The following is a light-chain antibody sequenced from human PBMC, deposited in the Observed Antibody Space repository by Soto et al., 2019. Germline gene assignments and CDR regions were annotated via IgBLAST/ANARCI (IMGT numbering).Light chain of an antibody. CDR3: QQAFNTPPT. CDR1: QGIKTF. V-gene: IGKV1-39*01. J-gene: IGKJ1*01. Sequence: DIQMTQSPSSLSASVGDRVTITCRASQGIKTFLSWYQKKPGKAPYLLIYSASTLQGGVPSRFSGSGSGTDFTLTISSLQPEDFATYYCQQAFNTPPTFGQGTKVEIK. CDR2: SAS.